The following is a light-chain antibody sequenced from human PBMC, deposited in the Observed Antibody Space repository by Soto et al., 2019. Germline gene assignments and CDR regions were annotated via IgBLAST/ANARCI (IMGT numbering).Light chain of an antibody. CDR2: EVY. J-gene: IGLJ1*01. CDR1: TSDVGGYNY. V-gene: IGLV2-14*01. Sequence: QSALTQPASVSGSPGQSITISCTGTTSDVGGYNYVSWYQQHPGKAPKLMIYEVYNWPSGVSNRFSGSKSDNTASLTISGLQAEDDADYYCSSFTTSSTYVFGTGTKLTVL. CDR3: SSFTTSSTYV.